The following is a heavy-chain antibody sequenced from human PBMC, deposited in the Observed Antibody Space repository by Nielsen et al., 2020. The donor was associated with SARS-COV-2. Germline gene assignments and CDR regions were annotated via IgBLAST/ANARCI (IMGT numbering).Heavy chain of an antibody. CDR2: ISGSTSNT. Sequence: GESLKISCAASGFTFSSYVMSWVRQAPGKGLEWVSAISGSTSNTYYADSVKGRFTISRDNSKNTLYLQMNSLRAEDTAVYYCAKDSSIAAAGYYYYYYGMDVWGQGTTVTVSS. CDR1: GFTFSSYV. D-gene: IGHD6-13*01. V-gene: IGHV3-23*01. J-gene: IGHJ6*02. CDR3: AKDSSIAAAGYYYYYYGMDV.